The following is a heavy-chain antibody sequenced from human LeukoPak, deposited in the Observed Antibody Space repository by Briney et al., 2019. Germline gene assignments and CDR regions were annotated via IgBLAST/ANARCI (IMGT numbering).Heavy chain of an antibody. Sequence: SETLSLTCTVSGGSISSSSYYWGWIRQPPGKGLEWIGSIYYSGSTYYNPSLKSRVTISVDTSKNQFSLNLSSVTAADTAVYYCAIARWFQSDPWGQGTLVTVSS. CDR2: IYYSGST. J-gene: IGHJ5*02. V-gene: IGHV4-39*07. CDR1: GGSISSSSYY. CDR3: AIARWFQSDP. D-gene: IGHD3-10*01.